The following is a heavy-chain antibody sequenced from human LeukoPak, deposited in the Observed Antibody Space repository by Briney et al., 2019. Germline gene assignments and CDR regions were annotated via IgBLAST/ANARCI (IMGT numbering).Heavy chain of an antibody. CDR3: TTDYYDSSGYYS. CDR1: GFTFSTYT. J-gene: IGHJ5*02. V-gene: IGHV3-15*01. D-gene: IGHD3-22*01. CDR2: IKSKTDGGTT. Sequence: GGSLRLSCAASGFTFSTYTLSWVRQAPGKGLEWVGRIKSKTDGGTTDYAAPVKGRFTISRDDSKNTLYLQMNSLKTEDTAVYYCTTDYYDSSGYYSWGQGTLVTVSS.